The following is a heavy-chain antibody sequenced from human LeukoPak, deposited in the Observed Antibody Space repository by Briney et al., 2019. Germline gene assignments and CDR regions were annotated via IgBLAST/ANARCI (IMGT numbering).Heavy chain of an antibody. CDR1: GFNFNNYG. Sequence: GGSLRLSCAASGFNFNNYGLHWVRQAPGKGLEWVAVIWYDGSNEYYADSVKGRFTISRDSSTSTVYLQMNSLRVADTAVYYCARDFWGYSYATNPDFWGQGTLVTVSS. J-gene: IGHJ4*02. D-gene: IGHD5-18*01. CDR3: ARDFWGYSYATNPDF. V-gene: IGHV3-33*08. CDR2: IWYDGSNE.